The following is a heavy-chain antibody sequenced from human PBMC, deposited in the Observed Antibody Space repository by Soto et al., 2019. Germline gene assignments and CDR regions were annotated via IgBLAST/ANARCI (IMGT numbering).Heavy chain of an antibody. Sequence: VTVSCKASGYTFTSYDINWVRQATGQGLEGMGWMNPNSGNTGYAQKFQGRVTMTRNTSISTAYMELSSLRSEDTAVYYCARLDIVVVPAARGGYYYGMDVWGQGTTVTVSS. V-gene: IGHV1-8*01. CDR1: GYTFTSYD. D-gene: IGHD2-2*03. CDR3: ARLDIVVVPAARGGYYYGMDV. J-gene: IGHJ6*02. CDR2: MNPNSGNT.